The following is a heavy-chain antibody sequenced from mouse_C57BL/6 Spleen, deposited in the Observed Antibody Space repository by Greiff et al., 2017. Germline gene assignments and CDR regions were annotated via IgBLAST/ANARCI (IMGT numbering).Heavy chain of an antibody. D-gene: IGHD1-1*01. CDR1: GYAFSSSW. CDR2: IYPGDGDT. CDR3: ARDDLTTVVDAGYAMDY. V-gene: IGHV1-82*01. Sequence: QVQLQQSGPELVKPGASVKISCKASGYAFSSSWMNWVKQRPGKGLEWIGRIYPGDGDTNYNGKFKGKATLTADKSSSTAYMQLSSLTSEDSAVYCCARDDLTTVVDAGYAMDYWGQGTSVTASS. J-gene: IGHJ4*01.